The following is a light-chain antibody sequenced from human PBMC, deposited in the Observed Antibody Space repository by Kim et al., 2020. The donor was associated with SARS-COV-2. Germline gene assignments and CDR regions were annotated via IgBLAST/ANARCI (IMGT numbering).Light chain of an antibody. J-gene: IGKJ2*03. V-gene: IGKV3-11*01. Sequence: SPGERATLSCRASQSVSSYLAWYQQKPGQAPRLLIYDASKRATGIPARFSGSGSGTDFTLTISSLEPEDFAVYYCQQRSNWPPRVSFGQGTKLEI. CDR3: QQRSNWPPRVS. CDR2: DAS. CDR1: QSVSSY.